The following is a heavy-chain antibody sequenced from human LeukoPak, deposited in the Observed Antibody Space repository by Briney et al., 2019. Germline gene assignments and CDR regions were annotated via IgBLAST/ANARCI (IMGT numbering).Heavy chain of an antibody. CDR2: FDPEDGET. D-gene: IGHD3-3*01. CDR1: GYTLTELS. J-gene: IGHJ3*02. CDR3: ATCDVGPNLEIDAFDI. V-gene: IGHV1-24*01. Sequence: VASVKVSCKVSGYTLTELSMHWVRQAPGKGLEWMGGFDPEDGETIYAQKFQGRVTMTEDTSTDTAYMELSSLRSEDTAVYYCATCDVGPNLEIDAFDIWGQGTMVTVSS.